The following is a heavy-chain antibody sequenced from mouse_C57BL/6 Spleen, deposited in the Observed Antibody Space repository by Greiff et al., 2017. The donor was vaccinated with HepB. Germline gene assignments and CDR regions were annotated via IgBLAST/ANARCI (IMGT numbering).Heavy chain of an antibody. J-gene: IGHJ2*01. D-gene: IGHD1-1*01. Sequence: QVQLQQSGPELVKPGASVKISCKASGYAFSSSWMNWVKQRPGKSLEWIGRIYPGDGDTNYNGKFKGKATLTADKSSSTAYRQLSSLTSEDSAVYFCARDYGRGYYFDYWGQGTTLTVSS. V-gene: IGHV1-82*01. CDR2: IYPGDGDT. CDR1: GYAFSSSW. CDR3: ARDYGRGYYFDY.